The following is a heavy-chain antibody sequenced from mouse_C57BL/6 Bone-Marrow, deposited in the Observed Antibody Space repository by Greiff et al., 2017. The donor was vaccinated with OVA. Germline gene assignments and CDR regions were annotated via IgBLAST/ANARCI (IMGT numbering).Heavy chain of an antibody. V-gene: IGHV5-4*01. Sequence: EVQLVESGGGLVKPGGSLKLSCAASGFTFSSYAMSWVRQTPEKRLEWVATISDGGSYTYYPDNVKGRFTISRDNAKNNLYLQMSHLKSEDTAMYYCARAYYSNLAWFAYWGQGTLVTVSA. J-gene: IGHJ3*01. D-gene: IGHD2-5*01. CDR1: GFTFSSYA. CDR3: ARAYYSNLAWFAY. CDR2: ISDGGSYT.